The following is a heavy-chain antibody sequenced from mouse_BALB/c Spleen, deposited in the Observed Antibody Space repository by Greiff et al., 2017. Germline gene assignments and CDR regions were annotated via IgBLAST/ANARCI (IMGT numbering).Heavy chain of an antibody. D-gene: IGHD2-3*01. Sequence: QVQLKESGAELMKPGASVKISCKATGYTFSSYWIEWVKQRPGHGLEWIGEILPGSGSTNYNEKFKGKATFTADTSSNTAYMQLSSLTSEDSAVYYCARDGYYPYSVDDWGQGTTLTVSS. V-gene: IGHV1-9*01. CDR3: ARDGYYPYSVDD. J-gene: IGHJ2*01. CDR2: ILPGSGST. CDR1: GYTFSSYW.